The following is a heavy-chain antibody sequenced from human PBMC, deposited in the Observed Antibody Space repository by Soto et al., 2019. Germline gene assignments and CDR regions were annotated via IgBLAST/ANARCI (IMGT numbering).Heavy chain of an antibody. Sequence: GGSLRLSCAASGFTFSSYDMHWVRQATGKGLEWVSAIGTAGDTYYPGSVKGRFTISRENAKNSLYLQMNSLRAGDTAVYYCARGGFGAAAGTPPQPYYMDVWGKGTTVTVSS. V-gene: IGHV3-13*01. D-gene: IGHD6-13*01. J-gene: IGHJ6*03. CDR3: ARGGFGAAAGTPPQPYYMDV. CDR1: GFTFSSYD. CDR2: IGTAGDT.